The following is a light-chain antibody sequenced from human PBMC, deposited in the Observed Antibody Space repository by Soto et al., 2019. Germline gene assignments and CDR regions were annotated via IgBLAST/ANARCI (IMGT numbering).Light chain of an antibody. V-gene: IGLV1-44*01. CDR2: GSN. Sequence: QSVLAQPPSASGTPGQRVAISCSGTSSNIGSNPVNWFQQLPGTATKLLIYGSNQRPSGVPDRFSGSKSGTSASLAISGLQSEDEADYYCAAWDDNLFGPVFGGGTKLTVL. J-gene: IGLJ2*01. CDR1: SSNIGSNP. CDR3: AAWDDNLFGPV.